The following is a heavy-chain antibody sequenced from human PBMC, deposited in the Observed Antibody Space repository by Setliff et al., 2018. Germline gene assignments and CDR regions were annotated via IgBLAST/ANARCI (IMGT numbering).Heavy chain of an antibody. CDR3: ARLPPLHTPMALTFDH. CDR1: GGSVNSGYDN. V-gene: IGHV4-61*09. Sequence: SETLSLTCTVSGGSVNSGYDNWNWLRQPAGKGLEWIGHINRRGSTNFTPSLKSRVTISVDTSKNQFSLELRSVTAADTAVYYCARLPPLHTPMALTFDHWGQGILVTVSS. CDR2: INRRGST. J-gene: IGHJ4*02. D-gene: IGHD5-18*01.